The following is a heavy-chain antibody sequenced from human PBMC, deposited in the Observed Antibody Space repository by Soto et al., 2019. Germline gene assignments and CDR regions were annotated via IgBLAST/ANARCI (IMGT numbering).Heavy chain of an antibody. CDR3: ARDSEAAAYQY. V-gene: IGHV4-61*01. D-gene: IGHD6-25*01. J-gene: IGHJ1*01. CDR2: IYSSGST. Sequence: QVQLQESGPGLVKHSETLSLTCSVYSGAVSSGPYYWSWIRQPPGRGLEWIGHIYSSGSTNYNPSLKSRVTIAEDTSKNPFSLILSSVTAADTAMYYCARDSEAAAYQYWGQCTLVTVSS. CDR1: SGAVSSGPYY.